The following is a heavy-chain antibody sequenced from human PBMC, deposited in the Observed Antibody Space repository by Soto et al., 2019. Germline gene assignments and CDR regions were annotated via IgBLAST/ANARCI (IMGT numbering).Heavy chain of an antibody. CDR2: IKQDGSEK. CDR3: ARDRGMIVVVRGVPGYHQYGMDV. V-gene: IGHV3-7*03. CDR1: GFTFSTYW. Sequence: PGGALRLSCAASGFTFSTYWMSWVRQAPGKGLEWVANIKQDGSEKYYVDSVKGRFTISRDNAKNTLYLQMNSLRAEGTAVYYWARDRGMIVVVRGVPGYHQYGMDVCSRGSTVPVS. J-gene: IGHJ6*02. D-gene: IGHD3-22*01.